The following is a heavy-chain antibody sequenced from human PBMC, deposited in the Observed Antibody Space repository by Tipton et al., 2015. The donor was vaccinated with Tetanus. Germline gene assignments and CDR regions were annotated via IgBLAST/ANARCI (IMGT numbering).Heavy chain of an antibody. CDR1: GFTFSDYY. V-gene: IGHV4-38-2*01. J-gene: IGHJ3*02. D-gene: IGHD3-10*01. CDR3: ARGTGGAFDI. CDR2: IYYSGST. Sequence: LRLSCAASGFTFSDYYMSWIRQAPGKGLEWIGSIYYSGSTYYNPSLKSRVTISVDTSKNQFSLKLSSVTAADTAVYYCARGTGGAFDIWGQGTMVTVSS.